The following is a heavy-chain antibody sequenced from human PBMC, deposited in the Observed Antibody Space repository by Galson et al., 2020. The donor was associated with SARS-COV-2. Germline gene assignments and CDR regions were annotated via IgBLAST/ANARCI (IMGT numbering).Heavy chain of an antibody. Sequence: SGPTLVQPTETLTLTCTVSVFSLSHASVGVSWIRQPPRQALECLAHLFSNDAKYYNTSMKSRPTISKDTPKSQVVLTMTNLDPVDTATYYCARIVGHSSGWSGGYYYYTYNDVGGKGTTVTISS. CDR2: LFSNDAK. D-gene: IGHD6-19*01. CDR3: ARIVGHSSGWSGGYYYYTYNDV. CDR1: VFSLSHASVG. V-gene: IGHV2-26*01. J-gene: IGHJ6*04.